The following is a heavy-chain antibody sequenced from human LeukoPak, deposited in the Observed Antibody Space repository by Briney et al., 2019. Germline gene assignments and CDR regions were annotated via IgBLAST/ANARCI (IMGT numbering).Heavy chain of an antibody. CDR2: INPNSGGT. V-gene: IGHV1-2*02. CDR3: ARTRTVTTTLIGY. Sequence: ASVKVSCKASGYTFTGCYMHWVRQAPGQGLEWMGWINPNSGGTNYAQKFQGRVTMTRDTSISTAYMELSRLRSDDTAVYYCARTRTVTTTLIGYWGQGTLVTVSS. D-gene: IGHD4-11*01. J-gene: IGHJ4*02. CDR1: GYTFTGCY.